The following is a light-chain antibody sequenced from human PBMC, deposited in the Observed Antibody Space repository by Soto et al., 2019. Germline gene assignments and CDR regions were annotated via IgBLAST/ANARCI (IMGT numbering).Light chain of an antibody. CDR2: WGS. J-gene: IGKJ1*01. Sequence: DIVMTQSPLCLPVTPGEPASISCRSSQSLLNTDGNDYLDWYLPRPGQYPQLLMYWGSNRSTGVPESFSGSGSGREFTLEISRVEGEDVGIYDGMHALQTPPTFGHGTKVEVK. CDR3: MHALQTPPT. CDR1: QSLLNTDGNDY. V-gene: IGKV2-28*01.